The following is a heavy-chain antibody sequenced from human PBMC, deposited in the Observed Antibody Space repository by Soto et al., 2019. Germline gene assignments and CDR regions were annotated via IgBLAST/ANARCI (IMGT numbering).Heavy chain of an antibody. CDR1: GGSISSSSYY. CDR2: IYYSGST. J-gene: IGHJ6*02. D-gene: IGHD6-13*01. Sequence: SETLSLTCTVSGGSISSSSYYWCWIRQPPGKGLEWIGSIYYSGSTYYNPSLKSRVTISVDTSKNQFSLKLSSVTAADTAVYYCARGIRQQLVNYYYYGMDVWGQGTTVTVSS. V-gene: IGHV4-39*01. CDR3: ARGIRQQLVNYYYYGMDV.